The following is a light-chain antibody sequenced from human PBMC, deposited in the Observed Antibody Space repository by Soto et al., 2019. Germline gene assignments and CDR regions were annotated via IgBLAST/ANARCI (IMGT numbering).Light chain of an antibody. Sequence: EIVLTQSPGTLSLSPGESATLSCRASQSVSSNSLAWYRRNPGQPPSLLIYGTSTRATDIPRRFSGSGSGTDFTRTITRLEPEDFAVYFCQQYCDSPPTFGQGTKVEVK. CDR1: QSVSSNS. CDR3: QQYCDSPPT. CDR2: GTS. V-gene: IGKV3-20*01. J-gene: IGKJ1*01.